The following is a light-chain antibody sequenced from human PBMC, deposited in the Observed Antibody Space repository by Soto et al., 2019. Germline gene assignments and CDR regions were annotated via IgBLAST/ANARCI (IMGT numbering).Light chain of an antibody. J-gene: IGKJ1*01. CDR1: QNINTW. V-gene: IGKV1-5*01. CDR2: DAS. CDR3: QQYNSYWT. Sequence: DIQMTQSPSTLSASVGDRVTITCRASQNINTWLAWYQQKPGKAPKLLVYDASSLQTGVPSRFSGSGSRTEFTLTISSLQPGDFASYFCQQYNSYWTFGQGTKVDIK.